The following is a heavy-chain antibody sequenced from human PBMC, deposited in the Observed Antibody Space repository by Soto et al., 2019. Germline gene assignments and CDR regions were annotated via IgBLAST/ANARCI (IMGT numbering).Heavy chain of an antibody. J-gene: IGHJ6*02. Sequence: GASVKVSCKASGYSFTDYHIHWVRQAPGQGLEWLGRINPKSGGTSTAQKFQGWVTMTTDTSISTASMELTRLTSDDPAICYCARGDSTDCSNGVCSFFYNHDMDVWGQGTTVTVSS. V-gene: IGHV1-2*04. CDR1: GYSFTDYH. CDR3: ARGDSTDCSNGVCSFFYNHDMDV. D-gene: IGHD2-8*01. CDR2: INPKSGGT.